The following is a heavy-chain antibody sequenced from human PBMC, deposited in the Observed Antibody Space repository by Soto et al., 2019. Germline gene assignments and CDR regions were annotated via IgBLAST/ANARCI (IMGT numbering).Heavy chain of an antibody. CDR1: GGSFSGYY. J-gene: IGHJ6*02. CDR2: VNHSGST. V-gene: IGHV4-34*01. D-gene: IGHD3-22*01. Sequence: SETLSLTCAVYGGSFSGYYWSWIRQPPGKGLEWIGEVNHSGSTNYNPSLKSRVTISVDTSKNQFSLKLSSVTAADTAVYYCARGAKVVALYYYYGMDVWGQGTTVTVSS. CDR3: ARGAKVVALYYYYGMDV.